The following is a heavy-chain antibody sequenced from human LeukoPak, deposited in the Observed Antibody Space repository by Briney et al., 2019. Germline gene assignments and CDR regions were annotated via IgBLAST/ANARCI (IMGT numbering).Heavy chain of an antibody. V-gene: IGHV3-30-3*01. Sequence: PGGSLRLSCAASGFTLSSYYMFWVRQAPGKGLEWVAVISYDGSNKYYADSVKGRFTISRDNSKNTLYLQMNSLRAEDTAVYYCARSGSYYVYYYYGMDVWGQGTTVTVSS. D-gene: IGHD1-26*01. CDR3: ARSGSYYVYYYYGMDV. J-gene: IGHJ6*02. CDR2: ISYDGSNK. CDR1: GFTLSSYY.